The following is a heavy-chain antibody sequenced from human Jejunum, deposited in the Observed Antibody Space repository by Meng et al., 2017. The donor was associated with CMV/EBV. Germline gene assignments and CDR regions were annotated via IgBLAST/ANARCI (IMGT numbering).Heavy chain of an antibody. CDR3: ARPSGFCSGGHCYPDY. J-gene: IGHJ4*02. Sequence: GYSITNYAMTWVPRAAGPVLEWMGWRNTATRNPTYAQGFRGRFVFSLDTSVSTAYLQINSLEAADTAVYYCARPSGFCSGGHCYPDYWGQGTLVTVSS. CDR2: RNTATRNP. V-gene: IGHV7-4-1*02. D-gene: IGHD2-15*01. CDR1: GYSITNYA.